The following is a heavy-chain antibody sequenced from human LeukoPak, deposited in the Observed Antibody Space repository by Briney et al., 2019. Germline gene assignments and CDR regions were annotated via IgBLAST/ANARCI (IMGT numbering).Heavy chain of an antibody. CDR1: GGSISSYY. Sequence: SETLSLTCTVSGGSISSYYWSWIRQPPGKGLEWIGSIYYSGSTYYNPSLKSRVTISVDTSKNQFSLKLSSVTAADTAVYYCARDTTMVRGVMGIDYWGQGTLVTVSS. CDR3: ARDTTMVRGVMGIDY. J-gene: IGHJ4*02. V-gene: IGHV4-59*12. D-gene: IGHD3-10*01. CDR2: IYYSGST.